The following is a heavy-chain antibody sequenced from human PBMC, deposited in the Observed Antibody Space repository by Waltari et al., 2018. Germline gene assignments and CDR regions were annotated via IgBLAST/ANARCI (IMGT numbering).Heavy chain of an antibody. V-gene: IGHV4-39*07. J-gene: IGHJ4*02. D-gene: IGHD4-17*01. CDR2: IYYSGST. Sequence: QLQLQESGPGLVKPSETLSLTCTVSGGSISSSSYYWGWLRQPPGKGLEWIGSIYYSGSTYYNPSLKSRVTISVDTSKNQFSLKLSSVTAADTAVYYCARDHSTVTTLPGVYWGQGTLVTVSS. CDR3: ARDHSTVTTLPGVY. CDR1: GGSISSSSYY.